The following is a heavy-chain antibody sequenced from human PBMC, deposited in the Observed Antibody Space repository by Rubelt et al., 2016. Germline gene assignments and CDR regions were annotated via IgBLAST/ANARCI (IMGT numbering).Heavy chain of an antibody. CDR1: GYTFTSYG. CDR3: AGGERGSSWYNGFDP. CDR2: ISAYNGNT. V-gene: IGHV1-18*01. J-gene: IGHJ5*02. Sequence: QVQLVQSGAEVKKPGASVKVSCKASGYTFTSYGISWVRQAPGQGLEWMGWISAYNGNTNYAQKLQGRVTMTTDTSTSTAYMGLRSLRSEDTAVYYCAGGERGSSWYNGFDPWGQGTLVTVSS. D-gene: IGHD6-13*01.